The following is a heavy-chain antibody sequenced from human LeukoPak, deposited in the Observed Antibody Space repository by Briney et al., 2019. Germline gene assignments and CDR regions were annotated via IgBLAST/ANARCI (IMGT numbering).Heavy chain of an antibody. CDR3: ASTVVTAGRFDY. V-gene: IGHV3-21*01. D-gene: IGHD2-21*02. Sequence: GGSLRLSCAASGFTFSSYSMNWVRQAPGKGLEWVSSISSSSSYIYYADSVKGRFTISRDNAKNSLYLQINSLRAEDTAVYYCASTVVTAGRFDYWGQGTLVTVSS. CDR2: ISSSSSYI. CDR1: GFTFSSYS. J-gene: IGHJ4*02.